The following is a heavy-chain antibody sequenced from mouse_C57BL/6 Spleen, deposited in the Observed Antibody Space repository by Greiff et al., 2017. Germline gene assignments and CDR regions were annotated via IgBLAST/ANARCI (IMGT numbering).Heavy chain of an antibody. Sequence: QVQLQQSGAELARPGASMKLSCKASGYTFTSYGISWVKQRTGQGLEWIGEIYPRSGNTYYNEKFKGKATLTADKSSSTAYMELRSLTSEDSAVYFCARAWDEWFAYWGQGTLVTVSA. D-gene: IGHD4-1*01. CDR2: IYPRSGNT. J-gene: IGHJ3*01. V-gene: IGHV1-81*01. CDR1: GYTFTSYG. CDR3: ARAWDEWFAY.